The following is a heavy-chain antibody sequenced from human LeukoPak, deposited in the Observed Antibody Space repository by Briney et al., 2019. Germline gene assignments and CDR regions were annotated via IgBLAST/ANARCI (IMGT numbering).Heavy chain of an antibody. J-gene: IGHJ5*02. V-gene: IGHV3-48*04. Sequence: GGSLRLSCAPSGFTFSSYSMNWVRQAPGKGLEWVSYISSSSSTIYYADSVKGRFTISRDNAKNSLYLQMNSLRAEDTAVYYCARGEYYYDSSGYYYNWFDPWGQGTLVTVSS. CDR2: ISSSSSTI. CDR1: GFTFSSYS. D-gene: IGHD3-22*01. CDR3: ARGEYYYDSSGYYYNWFDP.